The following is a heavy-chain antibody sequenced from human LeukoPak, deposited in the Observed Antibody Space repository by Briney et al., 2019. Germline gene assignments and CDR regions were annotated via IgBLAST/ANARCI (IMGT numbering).Heavy chain of an antibody. J-gene: IGHJ4*02. V-gene: IGHV4-59*11. Sequence: SETLSLTCTVSGGSISSHYWSWIRQPPGKGLEWIGYIYSSGTTSYHPSLMRRTTISVDTSKNQFSLKLTSVTAADTAVYYCARGPAPTDYWGQGALVTVSS. CDR3: ARGPAPTDY. CDR2: IYSSGTT. CDR1: GGSISSHY.